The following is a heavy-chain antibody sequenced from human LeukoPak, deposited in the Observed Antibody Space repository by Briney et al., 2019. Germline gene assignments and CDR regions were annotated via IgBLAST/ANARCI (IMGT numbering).Heavy chain of an antibody. D-gene: IGHD3-3*01. CDR3: AKDKNPFPLGDFWSGYYSDY. J-gene: IGHJ4*02. Sequence: PGGSLRLSCAASGFTFSSYAMSWVRQAPGKGLEWVSAISGSGGSTYYADSVKGRFTISRDNSKNTLYLQMNSLRAEDTAVYYCAKDKNPFPLGDFWSGYYSDYWGQGTLVTVSS. V-gene: IGHV3-23*01. CDR2: ISGSGGST. CDR1: GFTFSSYA.